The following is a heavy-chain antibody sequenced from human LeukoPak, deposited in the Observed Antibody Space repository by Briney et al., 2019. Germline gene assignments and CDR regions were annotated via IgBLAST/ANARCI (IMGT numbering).Heavy chain of an antibody. D-gene: IGHD3-22*01. CDR2: IIPIFGTA. J-gene: IGHJ6*03. CDR1: GGTFSSYA. Sequence: SVKVSCKASGGTFSSYAISWVRQAPGQGLEWMGGIIPIFGTANYAQKFQGRVTITADESTSTAYMELSSLRSEDTAVYYCARAGYYDSSGLGCYYYMDVWGKGTTVTISS. V-gene: IGHV1-69*01. CDR3: ARAGYYDSSGLGCYYYMDV.